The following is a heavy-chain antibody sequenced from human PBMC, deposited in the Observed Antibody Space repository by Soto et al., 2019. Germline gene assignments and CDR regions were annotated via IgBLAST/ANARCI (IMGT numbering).Heavy chain of an antibody. D-gene: IGHD6-19*01. J-gene: IGHJ4*02. CDR2: IIPILGIA. CDR3: AREVSSGWYYLDY. V-gene: IGHV1-69*08. Sequence: QVQLVQSGAEVKKPGSSVKVSCKASGGTFSSYTISWVRQAPGQGLEWMGRIIPILGIANYAQKFQGRVTITPDKSTSTAYMELSSLRSEDTAVYYCAREVSSGWYYLDYWGQGTLVTVSS. CDR1: GGTFSSYT.